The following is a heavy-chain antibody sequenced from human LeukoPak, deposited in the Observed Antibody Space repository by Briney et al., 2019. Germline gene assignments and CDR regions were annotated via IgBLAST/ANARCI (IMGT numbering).Heavy chain of an antibody. CDR3: TRNTVTVHFDY. CDR2: IRSKAFGGTP. Sequence: HSGRSLRLSCSASGFTFDDYAVSWFRQAPGKSLEWVGLIRSKAFGGTPEYAASVRGRFTISRDDSKSIAYLQMNSLKTEDTAVYYCTRNTVTVHFDYWSQGTLVTVSS. CDR1: GFTFDDYA. J-gene: IGHJ4*02. D-gene: IGHD4-17*01. V-gene: IGHV3-49*03.